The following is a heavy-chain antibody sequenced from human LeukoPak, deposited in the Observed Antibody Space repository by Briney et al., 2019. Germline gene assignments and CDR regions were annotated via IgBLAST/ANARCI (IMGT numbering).Heavy chain of an antibody. J-gene: IGHJ4*02. Sequence: GGSLRLSCAASGFTVSSNYMSWVRQAPGKGLEWVSVIYSGGSTYYADSVKGRFTISRDNAKNSLYLQMNSLRAEDTAVYYCARESKIAAAGTRFDYWGQGTLVTVSS. V-gene: IGHV3-53*01. CDR3: ARESKIAAAGTRFDY. CDR1: GFTVSSNY. CDR2: IYSGGST. D-gene: IGHD6-13*01.